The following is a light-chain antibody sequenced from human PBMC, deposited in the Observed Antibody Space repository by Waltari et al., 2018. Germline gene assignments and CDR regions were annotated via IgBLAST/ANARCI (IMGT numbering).Light chain of an antibody. CDR2: VNSAGSH. CDR3: QTGGHGTWV. J-gene: IGLJ3*02. CDR1: SGHSSNV. Sequence: QLVVTQSPSASASLGASVKLTCTLSSGHSSNVIAWLQQHPERGPRYLMKVNSAGSHSKGDEIPDRFSGSSSGAERYLTISILQSEDEADYYCQTGGHGTWVFGGGTKLTVL. V-gene: IGLV4-69*01.